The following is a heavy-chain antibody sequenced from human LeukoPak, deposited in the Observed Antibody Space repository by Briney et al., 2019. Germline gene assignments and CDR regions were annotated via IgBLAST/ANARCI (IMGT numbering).Heavy chain of an antibody. Sequence: ASVKVSCKASGGTFSSYAISWVRPAPGQGLEWMGGIIPIFGTANYAQKFQGRGTITADESTSTAYMELSSLRSEDTAVYYRARGGGVNYDSLNYYYYGMDVWGQGTTVTVSS. J-gene: IGHJ6*02. D-gene: IGHD3-3*01. CDR3: ARGGGVNYDSLNYYYYGMDV. V-gene: IGHV1-69*13. CDR1: GGTFSSYA. CDR2: IIPIFGTA.